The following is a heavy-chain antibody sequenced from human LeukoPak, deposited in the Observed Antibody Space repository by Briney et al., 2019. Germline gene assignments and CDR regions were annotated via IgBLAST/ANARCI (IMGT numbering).Heavy chain of an antibody. V-gene: IGHV3-7*01. CDR1: GFTLRRYW. CDR3: ARSSITLYPGPDDY. Sequence: GGSLRLSCAAWGFTLRRYWMSCLRQAPGKGLEWVASIKQNGSEKYYVDSVKGRFTISRDNAKTSLYLQMNSLRAEDTAVYYCARSSITLYPGPDDYWGQGTLVTVSS. J-gene: IGHJ4*02. CDR2: IKQNGSEK. D-gene: IGHD3-3*01.